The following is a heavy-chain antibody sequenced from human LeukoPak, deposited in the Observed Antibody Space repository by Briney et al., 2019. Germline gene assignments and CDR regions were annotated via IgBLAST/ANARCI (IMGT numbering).Heavy chain of an antibody. D-gene: IGHD6-13*01. V-gene: IGHV3-33*06. CDR2: IWYGGSNK. Sequence: GRSLRLSCAASGFTFSSYGMHWVRQAPGKGLEWVAVIWYGGSNKYYADSVKGRFTISRDNSKNTLYLQMNSLRAEDTAVYYCAKGGISRFDFWGQGTLVTVSS. CDR1: GFTFSSYG. J-gene: IGHJ4*02. CDR3: AKGGISRFDF.